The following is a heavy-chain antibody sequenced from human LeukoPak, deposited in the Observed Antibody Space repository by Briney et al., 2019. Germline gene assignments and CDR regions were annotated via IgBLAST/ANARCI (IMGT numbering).Heavy chain of an antibody. V-gene: IGHV3-23*01. CDR1: GFTFSSYG. Sequence: GGSLRLSCAASGFTFSSYGMHWVRQAPGKGLEWVSSISGSGNRTYYADSVKGRFTISRDNSKNTLFPQMNSLRAEDTAVYYCAKNLYCGGGSCYPSALGMDVWGQGTTVTVSS. J-gene: IGHJ6*02. CDR2: ISGSGNRT. CDR3: AKNLYCGGGSCYPSALGMDV. D-gene: IGHD2-15*01.